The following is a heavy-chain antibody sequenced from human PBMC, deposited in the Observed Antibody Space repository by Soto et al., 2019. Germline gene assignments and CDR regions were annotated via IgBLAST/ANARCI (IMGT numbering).Heavy chain of an antibody. CDR3: ARAVGPFDY. V-gene: IGHV3-33*01. CDR2: ICYDGSHK. D-gene: IGHD1-26*01. Sequence: QVQLVESGGGVVQPGRSLRLSCAASGFTFSTYGMHWVRQAPGMGLEWVAVICYDGSHKDYVDSVKGRFTISRDNSKNILYLEMNSLRVEDTAVYYCARAVGPFDYWGQGTLVTVSS. J-gene: IGHJ4*02. CDR1: GFTFSTYG.